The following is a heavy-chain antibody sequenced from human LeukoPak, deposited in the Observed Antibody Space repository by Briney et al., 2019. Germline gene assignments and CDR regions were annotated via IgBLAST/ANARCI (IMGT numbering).Heavy chain of an antibody. Sequence: GSLGLSCAASGFTFSSYAMSWVRQAPGKGLEWVSAVSGSGGSTYYADSVKGRFTISRDNSKNTLYLQMNSLRAEDTAVYYCAKDKYSPNINNWFDPWGQGTLVTVSS. CDR2: VSGSGGST. CDR1: GFTFSSYA. J-gene: IGHJ5*02. V-gene: IGHV3-23*01. D-gene: IGHD5-18*01. CDR3: AKDKYSPNINNWFDP.